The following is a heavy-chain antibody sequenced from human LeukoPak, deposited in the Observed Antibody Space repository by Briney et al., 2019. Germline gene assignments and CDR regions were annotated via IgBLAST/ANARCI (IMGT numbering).Heavy chain of an antibody. D-gene: IGHD4-17*01. V-gene: IGHV1-8*01. Sequence: GASVTVSCKTSGYTFTSDDINWVRQATGQGLEWMGWMNPNSGNTGYAQKFQGRVTMTRNTSMRTAYMKLSSLRSEDTAIYYFARSPTGLRKRNDFWGQGTLVTVSS. CDR3: ARSPTGLRKRNDF. CDR2: MNPNSGNT. CDR1: GYTFTSDD. J-gene: IGHJ4*02.